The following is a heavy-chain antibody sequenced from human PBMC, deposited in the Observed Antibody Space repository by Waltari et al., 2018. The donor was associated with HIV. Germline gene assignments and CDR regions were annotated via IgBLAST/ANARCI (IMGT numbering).Heavy chain of an antibody. CDR2: IRSKANSYAT. V-gene: IGHV3-73*02. D-gene: IGHD3-9*01. CDR1: GFTFSGSA. J-gene: IGHJ4*02. Sequence: EVQLVESGGGLVQPGGSLKLSCAASGFTFSGSAMHWVRQASGKGLEWVGRIRSKANSYATAYAASVKGRFTISRDDSKNTAYLQMNSLKTEDTAVYYCTRPKKYDILTGYYKDWGQGTLVTVSS. CDR3: TRPKKYDILTGYYKD.